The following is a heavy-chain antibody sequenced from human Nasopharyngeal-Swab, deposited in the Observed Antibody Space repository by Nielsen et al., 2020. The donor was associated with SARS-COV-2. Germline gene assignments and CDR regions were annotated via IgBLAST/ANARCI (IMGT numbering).Heavy chain of an antibody. D-gene: IGHD3-3*01. CDR1: GYTFTSYY. V-gene: IGHV1-46*01. Sequence: ASVKVSCKASGYTFTSYYMHWVRQAPGQGLEWMGIINPSGGSTSYAQKLQGRVTMTTDTSTSTAYMELRSLRSDDTAVYYCARAWGITIFGVVKGYYGMDVWGQGTTVTVSS. CDR2: INPSGGST. CDR3: ARAWGITIFGVVKGYYGMDV. J-gene: IGHJ6*02.